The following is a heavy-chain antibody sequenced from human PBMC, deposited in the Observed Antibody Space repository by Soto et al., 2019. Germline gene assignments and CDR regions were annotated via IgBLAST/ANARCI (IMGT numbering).Heavy chain of an antibody. Sequence: GGSLRLSCAASGFTVSSNYMSWVRQAPGKGLEWVSVIYSGGSTYYADSVKGRFTISRDNSKNTLYLQMNSLRAEDTAVYYCARVRKAPSVYYFDYWGQGTLVTVSS. V-gene: IGHV3-53*01. CDR1: GFTVSSNY. CDR3: ARVRKAPSVYYFDY. J-gene: IGHJ4*02. CDR2: IYSGGST. D-gene: IGHD1-26*01.